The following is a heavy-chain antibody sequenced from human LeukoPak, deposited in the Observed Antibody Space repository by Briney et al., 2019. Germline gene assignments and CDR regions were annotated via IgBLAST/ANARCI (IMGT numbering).Heavy chain of an antibody. V-gene: IGHV3-7*01. J-gene: IGHJ4*02. D-gene: IGHD6-25*01. Sequence: GESLKISCVGSAFRFSNSWMSWVRHVPGKGLEWMANIDQDGREKNYVGSVKGRFTISRDNGQSSLYLEMHSLRAEDTAVYYCARERQGSSDYDGKESFDYWGQGTLVTISS. CDR2: IDQDGREK. CDR1: AFRFSNSW. CDR3: ARERQGSSDYDGKESFDY.